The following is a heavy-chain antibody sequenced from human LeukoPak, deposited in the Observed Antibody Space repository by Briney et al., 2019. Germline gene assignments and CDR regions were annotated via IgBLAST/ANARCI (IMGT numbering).Heavy chain of an antibody. CDR3: ASELGTGRSY. Sequence: PGGSLRLSCAASGFTFSSYSMNWVRQAPGKGLEWVSSISSSSSYIYYADSVKGRFTISRDNAKNSLYLQMNSLRAEDTAVHYCASELGTGRSYWGQGTLVTVSS. CDR1: GFTFSSYS. D-gene: IGHD3-10*01. V-gene: IGHV3-21*01. J-gene: IGHJ4*02. CDR2: ISSSSSYI.